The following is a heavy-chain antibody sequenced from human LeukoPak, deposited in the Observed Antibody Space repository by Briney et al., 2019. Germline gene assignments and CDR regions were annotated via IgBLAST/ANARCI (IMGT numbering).Heavy chain of an antibody. J-gene: IGHJ5*02. D-gene: IGHD4-17*01. CDR3: TTDKLFTVTTSCFDP. V-gene: IGHV3-15*01. CDR1: GFTFSNAW. CDR2: IKSKTDGGTT. Sequence: GGSLRLFCAASGFTFSNAWMSWVRQAPGKGLEWVGRIKSKTDGGTTDYAATVKGRFTISRDDSKNTLYLQMNSLKTEDTAVYYCTTDKLFTVTTSCFDPWGQGTLVTVSS.